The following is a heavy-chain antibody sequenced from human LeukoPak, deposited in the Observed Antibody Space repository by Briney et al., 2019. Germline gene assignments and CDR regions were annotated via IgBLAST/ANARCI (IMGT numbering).Heavy chain of an antibody. CDR3: ARDRYYYDSSGSVFDY. CDR1: GGSISSYY. Sequence: PSETLSLTCSVSGGSISSYYWSWIRQPAGKGLEWIGRIHASGSTNYNPSLKSRVTMSVDTSKNRFSLKLSSVTAADTAVYYCARDRYYYDSSGSVFDYWGQGTLVTVSS. CDR2: IHASGST. J-gene: IGHJ4*02. V-gene: IGHV4-4*07. D-gene: IGHD3-22*01.